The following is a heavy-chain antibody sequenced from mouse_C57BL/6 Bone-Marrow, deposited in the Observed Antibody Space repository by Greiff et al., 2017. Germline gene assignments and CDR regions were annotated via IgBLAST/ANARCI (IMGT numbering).Heavy chain of an antibody. CDR1: GYTFTSSW. CDR2: IHPNSGST. CDR3: ARSKSHSNYDY. J-gene: IGHJ2*01. D-gene: IGHD2-5*01. Sequence: QVQLQQPGAELVKPGASVKLSCKASGYTFTSSWMHWVKQRPGQGLEWIGMIHPNSGSTNYNEKFKSKATLTVDKSSSTAYMQLSSLTSEDSAVYYCARSKSHSNYDYWGQGTTLTVSS. V-gene: IGHV1-64*01.